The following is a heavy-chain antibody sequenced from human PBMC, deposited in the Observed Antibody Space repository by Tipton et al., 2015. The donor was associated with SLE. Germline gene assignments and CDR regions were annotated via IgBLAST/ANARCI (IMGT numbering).Heavy chain of an antibody. CDR1: GGSFSGYY. J-gene: IGHJ4*02. V-gene: IGHV4-34*01. D-gene: IGHD6-19*01. CDR3: ARSMRVGSEDY. CDR2: INHSGST. Sequence: AGLVKPSETLSLTCAVYGGSFSGYYWSWIRQPPGKGLEWIGEINHSGSTNYNPSLKSRVTISVDTSKNQFSLKLSSVTAADTAVYYWARSMRVGSEDYWGQGTLVTVSS.